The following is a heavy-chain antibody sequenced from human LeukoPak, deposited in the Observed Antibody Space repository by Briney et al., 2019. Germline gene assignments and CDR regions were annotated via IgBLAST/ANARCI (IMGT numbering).Heavy chain of an antibody. V-gene: IGHV1-2*02. CDR3: ARDSASRYSGGDY. J-gene: IGHJ4*02. CDR1: GYTFTGYY. D-gene: IGHD4-23*01. Sequence: ASVKVSCKASGYTFTGYYMHWVRQAPGQGLEWMGWINPNSGGINYAQKFQGRVTMTRDTSISTAYMELSRLRSDDTAVYYCARDSASRYSGGDYWGQGTLVTVPS. CDR2: INPNSGGI.